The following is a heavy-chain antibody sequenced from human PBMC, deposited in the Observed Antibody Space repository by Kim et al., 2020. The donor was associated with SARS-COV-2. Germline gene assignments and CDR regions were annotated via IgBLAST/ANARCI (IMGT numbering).Heavy chain of an antibody. CDR3: ARVFALGGSYVGEGVRDY. CDR2: ISSSGSTI. D-gene: IGHD1-26*01. J-gene: IGHJ4*02. Sequence: GGSLRLSCAASGFTFSDYYMSWIRQAPGKGLEWVSYISSSGSTIYYADSVKGRFTISRDNAKNSLYLQMNSLRAEDTAVYYCARVFALGGSYVGEGVRDYWGQGTLVTVSS. V-gene: IGHV3-11*01. CDR1: GFTFSDYY.